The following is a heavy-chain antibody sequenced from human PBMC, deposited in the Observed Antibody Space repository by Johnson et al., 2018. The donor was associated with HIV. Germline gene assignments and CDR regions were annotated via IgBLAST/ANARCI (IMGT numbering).Heavy chain of an antibody. CDR2: ISYDGSNI. CDR3: AREDGQVVEWLGVGEGKYLYGPDI. Sequence: QVQLVESGGGVVQPGRSLRLSCAASGFTLSDSALHWVRQAPGKGLEWVAVISYDGSNILYADSVKGRFTISRDNSKNTLYLQMNSLRAEDTAVYYCAREDGQVVEWLGVGEGKYLYGPDIWGQGTMVTVSS. J-gene: IGHJ3*02. D-gene: IGHD3-3*01. V-gene: IGHV3-30-3*01. CDR1: GFTLSDSA.